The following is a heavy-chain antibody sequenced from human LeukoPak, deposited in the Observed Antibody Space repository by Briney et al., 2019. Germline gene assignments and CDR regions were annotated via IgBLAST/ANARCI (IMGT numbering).Heavy chain of an antibody. V-gene: IGHV1-8*01. CDR1: GYTFTSYD. CDR2: MNPNSGNT. CDR3: ARKGARWITMVRGVMDY. J-gene: IGHJ4*02. Sequence: ASVKVSCKASGYTFTSYDINWVRQATGQGLEWMGWMNPNSGNTGYAQKFQGRVTMTRNTSISTAYMELSSLRSEDTAVYYCARKGARWITMVRGVMDYWGQGTLVTVSS. D-gene: IGHD3-10*01.